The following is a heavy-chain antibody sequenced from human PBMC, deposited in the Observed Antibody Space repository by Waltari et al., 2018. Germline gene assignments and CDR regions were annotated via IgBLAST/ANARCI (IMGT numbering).Heavy chain of an antibody. D-gene: IGHD5-12*01. CDR2: INQEGSEK. V-gene: IGHV3-7*03. J-gene: IGHJ3*02. CDR1: GFPFGYYW. CDR3: AKGYSYPDAFDM. Sequence: VQLVESGGDLVQPGGSLRLSCEASGFPFGYYWMNLLRKAPGKGLEWVANINQEGSEKDYVDSVKGRFTISRDNAKNSLYLQMSRLRVEDTAMYYCAKGYSYPDAFDMWGLGTMVTVSS.